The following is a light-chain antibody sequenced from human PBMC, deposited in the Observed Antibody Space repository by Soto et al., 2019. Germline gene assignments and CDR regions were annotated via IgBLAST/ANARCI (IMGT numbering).Light chain of an antibody. J-gene: IGKJ3*01. V-gene: IGKV3-20*01. CDR1: QSVNLNY. CDR2: GAS. CDR3: QQYGRSPFT. Sequence: EIVLTQSPGTLSLSPGERATLSCRASQSVNLNYLAWYQQKPGQAPRLLIYGASSRATGIPDRFGGSGSGTEFTLTVSRLVPEDCAVYYCQQYGRSPFTFGPGTKVDIK.